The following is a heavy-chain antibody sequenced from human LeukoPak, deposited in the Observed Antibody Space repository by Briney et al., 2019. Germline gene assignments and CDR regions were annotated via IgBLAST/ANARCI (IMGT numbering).Heavy chain of an antibody. CDR3: AREGGPYRPLDY. Sequence: SEILSLTCGVSGGSITNTNYWTWVGQPPGKGLEWIGEVNLQGSTNYNPSLMGRVAIAVDTSENHISLQLTSVTAADTAVYYCAREGGPYRPLDYSGQGTLVTVSS. CDR2: VNLQGST. CDR1: GGSITNTNY. J-gene: IGHJ4*02. V-gene: IGHV4-4*02.